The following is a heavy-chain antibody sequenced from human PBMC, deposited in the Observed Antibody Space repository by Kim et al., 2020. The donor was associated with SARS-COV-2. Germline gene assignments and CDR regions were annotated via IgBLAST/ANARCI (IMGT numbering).Heavy chain of an antibody. D-gene: IGHD3-10*01. Sequence: GGSLRLSCAASGFTFSSYSMNWVRQAPGKGLEWVSSISSSSSYIYYADSVKGRFTISRDNAKNSLYLQMNSLRAEDTAVYYCASAREGVVIDWYGSGWFDPWGQGTLVTVSS. CDR1: GFTFSSYS. J-gene: IGHJ5*02. V-gene: IGHV3-21*01. CDR3: ASAREGVVIDWYGSGWFDP. CDR2: ISSSSSYI.